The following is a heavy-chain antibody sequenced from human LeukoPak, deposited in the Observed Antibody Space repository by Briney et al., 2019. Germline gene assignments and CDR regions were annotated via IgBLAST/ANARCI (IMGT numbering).Heavy chain of an antibody. J-gene: IGHJ4*02. Sequence: GASVKVSCKASGYTFTSYDINWVRQATGQGLEWMGWMNPNSGNTGYAQKFQGRVTMTRNTSISTAYMELSSLRSEDTAVYYCARVSCGSTISPLDYWGQGTLVTVSS. CDR2: MNPNSGNT. CDR3: ARVSCGSTISPLDY. D-gene: IGHD2-2*01. V-gene: IGHV1-8*01. CDR1: GYTFTSYD.